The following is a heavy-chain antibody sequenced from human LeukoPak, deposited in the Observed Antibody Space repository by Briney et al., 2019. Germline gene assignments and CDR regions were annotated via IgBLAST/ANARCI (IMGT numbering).Heavy chain of an antibody. J-gene: IGHJ4*02. D-gene: IGHD6-19*01. CDR2: IYYSGST. CDR3: ARGRLARSPYFDY. CDR1: GGSFSSYY. V-gene: IGHV4-59*01. Sequence: SETLSLTCTVSGGSFSSYYWSRIRQPPGKGLEWIGYIYYSGSTDYNPSLKSRVTISVETSKNQFSLNLSSVTAADTAVYYCARGRLARSPYFDYWGQGTLVTVSS.